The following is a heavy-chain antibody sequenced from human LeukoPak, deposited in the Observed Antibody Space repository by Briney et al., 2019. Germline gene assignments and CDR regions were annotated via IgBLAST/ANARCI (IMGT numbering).Heavy chain of an antibody. CDR3: ARDSESYYYGSGSQTGWFDP. CDR2: ISAYNGNT. Sequence: GASAKVSCKASGYTFTSYGISWVRQAPGQGLEWMGWISAYNGNTNYAQKFQGRVTMTRDTSISTAYMELSRLRSDDTAVYYCARDSESYYYGSGSQTGWFDPWGQGTLVTVSS. J-gene: IGHJ5*02. CDR1: GYTFTSYG. V-gene: IGHV1-18*01. D-gene: IGHD3-10*01.